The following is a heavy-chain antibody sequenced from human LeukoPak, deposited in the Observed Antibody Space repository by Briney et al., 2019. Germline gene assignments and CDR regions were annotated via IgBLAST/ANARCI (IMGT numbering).Heavy chain of an antibody. CDR3: VRTDSSGWSDYFDY. V-gene: IGHV3-64D*09. CDR1: GFILRSHA. D-gene: IGHD6-19*01. J-gene: IGHJ4*02. CDR2: ISSNGGST. Sequence: PGGSLRLSCSASGFILRSHAMHWVRQAPGKGLEYVSAISSNGGSTYYADSVKGRFTISRDNSKNTLYLQMSSLRAEDTAVYYCVRTDSSGWSDYFDYWGQGTLVTVSS.